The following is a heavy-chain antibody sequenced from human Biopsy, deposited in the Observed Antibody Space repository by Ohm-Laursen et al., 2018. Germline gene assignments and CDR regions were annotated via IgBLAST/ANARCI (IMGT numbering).Heavy chain of an antibody. D-gene: IGHD2-15*01. Sequence: SLRLSCAASGFTFSTYWMTWVRQAPGKGLEWVANINQDGSEKYYVDSVKGRSTISRDNAKDSLDLQMSSLRVEDTALYYCASAHQYCSATTCNGGSDFWGQGTLVTVSS. V-gene: IGHV3-7*01. J-gene: IGHJ4*02. CDR3: ASAHQYCSATTCNGGSDF. CDR1: GFTFSTYW. CDR2: INQDGSEK.